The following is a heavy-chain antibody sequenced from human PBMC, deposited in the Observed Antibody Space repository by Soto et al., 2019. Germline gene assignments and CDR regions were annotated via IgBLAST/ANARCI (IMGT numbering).Heavy chain of an antibody. Sequence: PSETLSLTCTVSGGSISSYYWSWIRQPPGKGLEWIGYIYYSGSTNYNPSLKSRVTISVDTSKNQFSLRLTSVTAADTAVYYCAKQGGKYGIRSFDPWGQGTLVTVSS. CDR2: IYYSGST. CDR1: GGSISSYY. CDR3: AKQGGKYGIRSFDP. J-gene: IGHJ5*02. V-gene: IGHV4-59*08. D-gene: IGHD1-1*01.